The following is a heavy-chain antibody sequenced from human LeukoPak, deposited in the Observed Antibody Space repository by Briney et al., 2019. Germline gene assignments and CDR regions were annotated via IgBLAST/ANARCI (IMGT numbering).Heavy chain of an antibody. Sequence: SETLSLTCTVSGGSISSSSYYWGWIRQPPGKGLEWIGCIYYSGSTYYNPSLKSRVTISVDTSKNQFSLKLSSVTAADTAVYYCARHIGRSGFRAGAFDIWGQGTMVTVSS. V-gene: IGHV4-39*01. CDR3: ARHIGRSGFRAGAFDI. CDR1: GGSISSSSYY. D-gene: IGHD3-10*01. CDR2: IYYSGST. J-gene: IGHJ3*02.